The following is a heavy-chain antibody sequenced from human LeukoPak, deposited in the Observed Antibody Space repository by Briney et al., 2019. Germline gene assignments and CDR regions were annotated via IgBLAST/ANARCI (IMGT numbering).Heavy chain of an antibody. D-gene: IGHD3-22*01. CDR2: TYYRSKWYN. CDR3: ARLGIYYYDSSGYPGGYYYYYMDV. J-gene: IGHJ6*03. CDR1: GDSVSSNSAA. V-gene: IGHV6-1*01. Sequence: SQTLSLTCAISGDSVSSNSAAWNWIRQSPSRGLEWLGRTYYRSKWYNDYAVSVKSRITINPDTSKNQFSLQLNSVTPEDTAVYYCARLGIYYYDSSGYPGGYYYYYMDVWGKGTTVTVSS.